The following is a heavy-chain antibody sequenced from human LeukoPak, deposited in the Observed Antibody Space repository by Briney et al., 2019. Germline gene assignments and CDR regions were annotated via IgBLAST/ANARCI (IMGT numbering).Heavy chain of an antibody. CDR2: IYYSGST. Sequence: SETLSLTCTVSGGSISSYYWSWIRQPPGKGLERIGYIYYSGSTNYNPSLKSRVTISVDTSKNQFSLKLSSVTAADTAVYYCARLMFFYCSGGSCYYAFDIWGQGTMVTVSS. V-gene: IGHV4-59*08. CDR3: ARLMFFYCSGGSCYYAFDI. D-gene: IGHD2-15*01. J-gene: IGHJ3*02. CDR1: GGSISSYY.